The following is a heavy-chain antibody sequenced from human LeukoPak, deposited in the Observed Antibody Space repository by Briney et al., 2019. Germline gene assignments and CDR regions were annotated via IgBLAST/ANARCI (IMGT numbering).Heavy chain of an antibody. V-gene: IGHV1-18*01. Sequence: ASVKVSCKASGYTFTRYGISWVRQAPGQGLEWMGWLNTYNGNTNYIQNLQGRFTMTTDTSTRTAYMELRSLRYDDTAVYYCARRSVVVSAAGGDASDLWGQGTMVTVSS. CDR2: LNTYNGNT. D-gene: IGHD2-15*01. J-gene: IGHJ3*01. CDR1: GYTFTRYG. CDR3: ARRSVVVSAAGGDASDL.